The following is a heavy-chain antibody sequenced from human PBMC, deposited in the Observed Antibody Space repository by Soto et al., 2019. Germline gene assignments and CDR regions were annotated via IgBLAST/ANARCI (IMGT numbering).Heavy chain of an antibody. D-gene: IGHD2-15*01. CDR2: ISSSGYI. V-gene: IGHV3-21*01. CDR3: ARDCSGGSCYPGMDV. J-gene: IGHJ6*02. CDR1: GFNVNSYT. Sequence: PGGSLRLSCAASGFNVNSYTINWVRQAPGKRLEWLSSISSSGYIFSTDSVRGRFTISRDNAKNSVYLQINSLSAEDTAVYFCARDCSGGSCYPGMDVWGQGTTVTVS.